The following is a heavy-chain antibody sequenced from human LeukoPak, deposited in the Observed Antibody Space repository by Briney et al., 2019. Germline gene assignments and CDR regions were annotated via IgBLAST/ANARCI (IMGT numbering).Heavy chain of an antibody. Sequence: SETLSLTCTVSGGSISSNYWSWIRQPPGKGLEWIGYINTSGSTNYNPSLSSRVTMSVDTSKNQFSLKLNSVTAADTAVYYCARAIWYGSGTTAFDYWGPGTLVTVSS. CDR1: GGSISSNY. CDR2: INTSGST. J-gene: IGHJ4*02. V-gene: IGHV4-4*09. D-gene: IGHD3-10*01. CDR3: ARAIWYGSGTTAFDY.